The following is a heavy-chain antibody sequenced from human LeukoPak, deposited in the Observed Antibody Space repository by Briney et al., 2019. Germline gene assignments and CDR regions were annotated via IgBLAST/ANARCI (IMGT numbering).Heavy chain of an antibody. J-gene: IGHJ6*03. CDR2: IIPIFGTA. V-gene: IGHV1-69*06. CDR1: GGTFSSYA. D-gene: IGHD2-2*01. Sequence: VASVKLSCTASGGTFSSYAISWVRQAPGQGLEWMGGIIPIFGTATYAQTFQGRVTITSDKSTSTAYMELSSLRSEGTAVYYCARVYCRSTSCFYYYYMDVWGKGTTVTVSS. CDR3: ARVYCRSTSCFYYYYMDV.